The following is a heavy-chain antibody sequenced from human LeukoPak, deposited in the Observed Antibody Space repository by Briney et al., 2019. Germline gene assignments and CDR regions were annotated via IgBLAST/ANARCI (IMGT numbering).Heavy chain of an antibody. V-gene: IGHV4-59*02. D-gene: IGHD1-14*01. J-gene: IGHJ2*01. CDR1: GGSVSNYY. CDR3: ARTGTAYWYFDL. Sequence: SETLSLTCSVSGGSVSNYYWSWIRQPAGKGLEWIGYFYGSGSTNYNASLKSRVTTSVDTSKNQFSLKVSSVTAADTAVYYCARTGTAYWYFDLWGRGTLVTVSS. CDR2: FYGSGST.